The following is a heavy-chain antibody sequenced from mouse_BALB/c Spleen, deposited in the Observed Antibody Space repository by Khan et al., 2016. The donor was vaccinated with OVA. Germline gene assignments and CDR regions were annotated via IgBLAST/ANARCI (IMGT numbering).Heavy chain of an antibody. CDR2: ISYSGRT. Sequence: VQLKESGPGLVKPSQSLSLTCTVTGYSITSDYAWNWIRQFPGNKLEWMGYISYSGRTSYNPSLKSRISITRDTSKNQFFLQLNSVTTEDTATYYCARDGSRYNYAMDYWGQGTAVTVSS. CDR3: ARDGSRYNYAMDY. D-gene: IGHD2-3*01. V-gene: IGHV3-2*02. CDR1: GYSITSDYA. J-gene: IGHJ4*01.